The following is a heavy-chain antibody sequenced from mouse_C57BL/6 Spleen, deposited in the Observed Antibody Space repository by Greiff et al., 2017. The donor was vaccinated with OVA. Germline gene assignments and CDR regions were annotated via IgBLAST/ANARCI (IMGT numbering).Heavy chain of an antibody. CDR2: INPNNGGT. Sequence: VQLKQSGPELVKPGASVKMSCKASGYTFTDYNMHWVKQSHGKSLEWIGYINPNNGGTSYNQKFKGKATLTVNKSSSTAYMELRSLTSEDSAVYYCAREDYYGSYAMDYWGQGTSVTVSS. V-gene: IGHV1-22*01. CDR3: AREDYYGSYAMDY. CDR1: GYTFTDYN. D-gene: IGHD1-1*01. J-gene: IGHJ4*01.